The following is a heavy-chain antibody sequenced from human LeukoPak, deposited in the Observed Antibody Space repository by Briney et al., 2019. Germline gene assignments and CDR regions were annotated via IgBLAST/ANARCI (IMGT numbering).Heavy chain of an antibody. CDR1: GGSINSGTFY. CDR2: TYYDGSS. Sequence: SETLSLTCTVSGGSINSGTFYWGWIRQPPGKGLEWIGSTYYDGSSYYNPSLKSRVTTSVDTSKNQFSLKLTSVTAADTAVYFCARRSDSGSDDGEDYFDYWGQGTLVTVSS. V-gene: IGHV4-39*01. D-gene: IGHD1-26*01. CDR3: ARRSDSGSDDGEDYFDY. J-gene: IGHJ4*02.